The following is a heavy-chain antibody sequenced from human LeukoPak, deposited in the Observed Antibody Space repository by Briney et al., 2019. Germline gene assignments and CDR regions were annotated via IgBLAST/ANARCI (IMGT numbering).Heavy chain of an antibody. J-gene: IGHJ4*02. CDR1: GYSFTVYQ. CDR3: ARGRGMTMVSYFDY. D-gene: IGHD3-10*01. V-gene: IGHV1-2*02. CDR2: INPNSGGT. Sequence: GSVKVSCKASGYSFTVYQMHWVRQAPGQGLEWVGWINPNSGGTKYAQNFQGRVTMTRDTSISTPYMELSSLRFDDTAVYYCARGRGMTMVSYFDYWGQGALVTVSS.